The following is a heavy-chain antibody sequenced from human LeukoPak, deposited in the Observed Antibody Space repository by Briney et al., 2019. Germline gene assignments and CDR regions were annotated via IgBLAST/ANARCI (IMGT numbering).Heavy chain of an antibody. V-gene: IGHV3-23*01. D-gene: IGHD5-24*01. J-gene: IGHJ6*03. CDR1: GFTLSNYA. CDR3: ARVRWLQTYYYYYYMDV. Sequence: GGSLRLSRAASGFTLSNYAMNWVRQAPGKGLEWVSSINGSGDKTYYADSVKGRFTISRDNAKNSLYLQMNSLRAEDTAVYYCARVRWLQTYYYYYYMDVWGKGTTVTISS. CDR2: INGSGDKT.